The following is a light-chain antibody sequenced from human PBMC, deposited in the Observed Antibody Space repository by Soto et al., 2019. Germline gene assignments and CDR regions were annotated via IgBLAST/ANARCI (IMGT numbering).Light chain of an antibody. CDR3: NSYTSSSTRV. Sequence: HSVLTQPASVSGSPGQSITISCTGTSSDVGRYNYVSWYQQHPGKAPKLMIYEVSNRPSGVSNRFSGSKSGNTASLTISGLQAEDEADYYCNSYTSSSTRVFGTGTKLTVL. CDR2: EVS. V-gene: IGLV2-14*01. CDR1: SSDVGRYNY. J-gene: IGLJ1*01.